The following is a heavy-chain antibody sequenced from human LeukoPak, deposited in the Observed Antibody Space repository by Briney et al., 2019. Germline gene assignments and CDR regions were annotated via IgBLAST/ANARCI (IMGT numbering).Heavy chain of an antibody. CDR3: AKDPNPLYDLWSGYK. J-gene: IGHJ4*02. CDR1: GFTFTGHT. Sequence: GGSLRLSCATSGFTFTGHTMTWFRQAPGKGLEWVSIIGGRDDRTYYADYVEGRFAISRDTSKNLLYLQMNSLRAEDTAVYYCAKDPNPLYDLWSGYKWGQGTLVTVSS. D-gene: IGHD3-3*01. CDR2: IGGRDDRT. V-gene: IGHV3-23*01.